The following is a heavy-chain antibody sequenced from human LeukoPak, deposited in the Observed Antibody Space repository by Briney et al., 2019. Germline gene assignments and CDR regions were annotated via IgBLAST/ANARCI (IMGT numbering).Heavy chain of an antibody. J-gene: IGHJ3*02. V-gene: IGHV5-51*01. D-gene: IGHD1-26*01. CDR3: ARWDMVGATVGAFDI. CDR1: GYSFTSYW. Sequence: GESLKISCKGSGYSFTSYWIGWVRQMPGKGLEWMGIIYPGDSDTRYSPSFQGQVTISADKSISTAYLQWSSLKASDTAMYYCARWDMVGATVGAFDIWGQGTMVTVSS. CDR2: IYPGDSDT.